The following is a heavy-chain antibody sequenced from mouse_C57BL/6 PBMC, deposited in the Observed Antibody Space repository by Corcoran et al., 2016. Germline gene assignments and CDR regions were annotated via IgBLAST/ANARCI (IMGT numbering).Heavy chain of an antibody. Sequence: QVQLQQSGAELMKPGASVKLSCKATGYTFTGYWREWVKQRPGHGLEWIGEILPGSGSTNYNEKFRGKATFTANTSTTPAYMQLSSLTTEDSAIYYCARRCCSSYNWYFDVWGTGTTVTVSS. CDR2: ILPGSGST. V-gene: IGHV1-9*01. CDR3: ARRCCSSYNWYFDV. D-gene: IGHD1-1*01. J-gene: IGHJ1*03. CDR1: GYTFTGYW.